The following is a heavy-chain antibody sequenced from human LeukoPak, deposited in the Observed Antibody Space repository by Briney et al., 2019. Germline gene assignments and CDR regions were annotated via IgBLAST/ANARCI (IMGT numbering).Heavy chain of an antibody. D-gene: IGHD4-17*01. V-gene: IGHV1-18*01. J-gene: IGHJ4*02. CDR1: GYTFTSYD. CDR3: AMGETVTTPPRDY. Sequence: ASVKVPCKASGYTFTSYDINWVRQAPGQGLEWMGWISGYNGNTNYAQKLQGRVTMTTDTSTSTAYMELTSLRSDDTAVYYCAMGETVTTPPRDYWGQGTLVTVSS. CDR2: ISGYNGNT.